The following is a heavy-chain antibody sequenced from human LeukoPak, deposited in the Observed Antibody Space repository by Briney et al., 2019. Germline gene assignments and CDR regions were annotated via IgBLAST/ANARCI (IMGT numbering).Heavy chain of an antibody. V-gene: IGHV3-21*01. CDR3: ARGPAARDLSGYYAFDI. J-gene: IGHJ3*02. CDR2: ISSSSSYI. D-gene: IGHD3-3*01. CDR1: GFTFSSYS. Sequence: GGSLRLSCAASGFTFSSYSMNWVRQAPGKGLEWFPSISSSSSYIYYADSVKGRFTISRDNAKNSLYLQMNSLRAEDTAVYYCARGPAARDLSGYYAFDIWGQGTMVTVSS.